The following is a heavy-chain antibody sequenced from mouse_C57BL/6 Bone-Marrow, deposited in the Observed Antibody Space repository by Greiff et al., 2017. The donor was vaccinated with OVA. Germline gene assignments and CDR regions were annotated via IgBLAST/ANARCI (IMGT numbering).Heavy chain of an antibody. Sequence: QVQLQQSGAELARPGASVKLSCKASGYTFTSYGISWVKQRTGQGLEWIGEIYPRSGNTYYNEKFKGKATLTADKSSSTAYMELRSLTSEDSAVYFCARGCRLRPYFDVWGTGTTVTVSS. CDR3: ARGCRLRPYFDV. V-gene: IGHV1-81*01. CDR2: IYPRSGNT. CDR1: GYTFTSYG. J-gene: IGHJ1*03. D-gene: IGHD2-4*01.